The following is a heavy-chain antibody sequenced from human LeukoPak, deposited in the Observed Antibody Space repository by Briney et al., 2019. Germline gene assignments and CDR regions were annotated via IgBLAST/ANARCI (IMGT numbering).Heavy chain of an antibody. Sequence: SETLSLTCAVSGGSISSGGYSWSWIRQPPGKGLEWIGYIYHSGSTYYNPSLKSRVTISVDRSKNQFSLKLSSVTAADTAAYYCARLGEYSGYDSGWFDPWGQGTLVTVSS. CDR1: GGSISSGGYS. J-gene: IGHJ5*02. CDR2: IYHSGST. V-gene: IGHV4-30-2*01. D-gene: IGHD5-12*01. CDR3: ARLGEYSGYDSGWFDP.